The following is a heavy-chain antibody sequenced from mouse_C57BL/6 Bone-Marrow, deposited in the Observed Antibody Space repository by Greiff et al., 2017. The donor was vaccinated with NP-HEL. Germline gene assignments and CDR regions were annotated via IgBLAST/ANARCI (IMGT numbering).Heavy chain of an antibody. D-gene: IGHD1-1*01. CDR3: ARRDYGRYAMDY. J-gene: IGHJ4*01. V-gene: IGHV1-19*01. CDR1: GYTFTDYY. Sequence: VQLQQSGPVLVKPGASVKMSCKASGYTFTDYYMNWVKQSHGKSLEWIGVINPYNGGTSYNQKFKGKATLTVDKSSSTAYMELNSLTSEDSAVYYYARRDYGRYAMDYWGQGTSVTVSS. CDR2: INPYNGGT.